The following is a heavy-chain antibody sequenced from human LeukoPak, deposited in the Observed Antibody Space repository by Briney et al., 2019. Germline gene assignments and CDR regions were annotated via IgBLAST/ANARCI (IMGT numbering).Heavy chain of an antibody. CDR1: GFTFSSYS. J-gene: IGHJ3*02. Sequence: GGPLRLSCPASGFTFSSYSMNWVRQAPGKGLEWVTSISSSSSYIYYADSVKGRFTISRDNAKNSLYLQMNSLRAEDTAVYYCARDWRVGASVDAFDIWGQGTMVTVSS. CDR3: ARDWRVGASVDAFDI. D-gene: IGHD1-26*01. V-gene: IGHV3-21*01. CDR2: ISSSSSYI.